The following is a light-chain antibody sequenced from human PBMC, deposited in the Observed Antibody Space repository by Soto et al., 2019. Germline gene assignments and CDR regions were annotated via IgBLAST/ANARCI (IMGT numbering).Light chain of an antibody. V-gene: IGKV3D-11*02. Sequence: ENVLTQSPATLSLSPGEGATISCRASQSINTYLAWYQQKPGQDHRLLIYDASKRATGIPARFSGSGSGTNFTLTISSLETEEFAVYYCQQRRSWQVTFGQGTRLEIK. CDR3: QQRRSWQVT. CDR1: QSINTY. J-gene: IGKJ5*01. CDR2: DAS.